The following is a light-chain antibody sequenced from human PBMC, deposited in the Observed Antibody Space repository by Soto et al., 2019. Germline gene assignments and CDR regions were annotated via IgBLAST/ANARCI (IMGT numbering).Light chain of an antibody. V-gene: IGKV4-1*01. J-gene: IGKJ4*01. CDR2: WGF. CDR1: QSVFYSSNNENI. CDR3: QQYLSIPLT. Sequence: DIVMTQSPDSLAVSLGERATINCKSSQSVFYSSNNENILAWYQQKPGQPPKLLIYWGFIREFGVPDLFSGSGSGTDFSLTISSLQAEDVGVYYCQQYLSIPLTFGGGTKVEIK.